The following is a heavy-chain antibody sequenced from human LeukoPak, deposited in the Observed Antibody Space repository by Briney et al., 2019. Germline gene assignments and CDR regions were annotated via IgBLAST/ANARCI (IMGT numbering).Heavy chain of an antibody. CDR3: ARAEGSGSGAYTLDY. V-gene: IGHV4-31*03. J-gene: IGHJ4*02. D-gene: IGHD3-10*01. Sequence: SQTLSLTCTVSGDSISSGGYYWSWIRQHLGKGLEWIGYIHYSGSTYHNPSLKSRVTISRDTSKNQFSLRLTSVTAADTAVYYCARAEGSGSGAYTLDYWGQGILVTVSS. CDR1: GDSISSGGYY. CDR2: IHYSGST.